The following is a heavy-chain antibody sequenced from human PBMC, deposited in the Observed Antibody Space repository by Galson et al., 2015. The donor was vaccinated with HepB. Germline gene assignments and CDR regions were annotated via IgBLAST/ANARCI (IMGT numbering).Heavy chain of an antibody. CDR2: INGNGDRT. D-gene: IGHD6-13*01. J-gene: IGHJ4*02. CDR3: GREGTPGTVDY. Sequence: SLRLSCADSGFTFSSYSMHWVRQAPGKGLEYVSVINGNGDRTYYVNSVTGRFTISRDNSENTLYLQMGSLRPEDMAMYYCGREGTPGTVDYWGRGTLVTVSS. V-gene: IGHV3-64*01. CDR1: GFTFSSYS.